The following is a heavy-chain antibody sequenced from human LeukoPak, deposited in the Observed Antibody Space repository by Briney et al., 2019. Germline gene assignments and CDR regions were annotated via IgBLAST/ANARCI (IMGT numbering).Heavy chain of an antibody. Sequence: GGSLRLSCAASGFTFSSYGMHWVRQAPGKGLEWVAFIRYDGSNKYYADSVKGRFTISRDNSKNTLYLQMNSLRAEDTAVYYCYYDSSGSSTYWDYFDYWGQGTLVTVSS. CDR1: GFTFSSYG. CDR3: YYDSSGSSTYWDYFDY. J-gene: IGHJ4*02. V-gene: IGHV3-30*02. D-gene: IGHD3-22*01. CDR2: IRYDGSNK.